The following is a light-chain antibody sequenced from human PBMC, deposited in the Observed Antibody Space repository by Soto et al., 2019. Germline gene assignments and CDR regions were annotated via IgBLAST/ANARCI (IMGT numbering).Light chain of an antibody. CDR2: GAS. Sequence: EIVSTQSPGTLSLSPGERATLSVRASQSVSNNYLAGYQQKPGQAPRLLIYGASSRATGIPDRFSGSGSGTDFTLTISRLEPEDFAVYYCQQYGISPRWTFGQGAKVDNK. CDR1: QSVSNNY. V-gene: IGKV3-20*01. CDR3: QQYGISPRWT. J-gene: IGKJ1*01.